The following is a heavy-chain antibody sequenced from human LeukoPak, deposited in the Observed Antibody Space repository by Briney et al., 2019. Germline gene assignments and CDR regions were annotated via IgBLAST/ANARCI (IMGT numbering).Heavy chain of an antibody. Sequence: SETLSLTCTVSGGSISSSSYYWSWIRQPPGKGLEWIGEINHSGSTNYNPSLKSRVTISVDTSKNQFSLKLSSVTAADTAVYYCARDLGDSSGWYAGYWGQGTLVTVSS. CDR3: ARDLGDSSGWYAGY. CDR1: GGSISSSSYY. CDR2: INHSGST. J-gene: IGHJ4*02. D-gene: IGHD6-19*01. V-gene: IGHV4-39*07.